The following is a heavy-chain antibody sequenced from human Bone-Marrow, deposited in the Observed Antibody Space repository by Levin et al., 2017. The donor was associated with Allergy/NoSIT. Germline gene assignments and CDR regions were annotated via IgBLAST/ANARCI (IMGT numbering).Heavy chain of an antibody. CDR2: IYPGDSDT. V-gene: IGHV5-51*01. Sequence: ASVKVSCKGSGYSFTSYWIGWVRQLPGKGLEWMGIIYPGDSDTRYSPSFQGQVTISADKSISTAYLQWSSLKASDTAMYYCARRALGYCISTSCYPGWFDPWGQGTLVTVSS. CDR3: ARRALGYCISTSCYPGWFDP. D-gene: IGHD2-2*01. CDR1: GYSFTSYW. J-gene: IGHJ5*02.